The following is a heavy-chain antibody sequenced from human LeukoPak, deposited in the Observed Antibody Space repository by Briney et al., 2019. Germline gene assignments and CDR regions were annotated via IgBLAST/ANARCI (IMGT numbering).Heavy chain of an antibody. Sequence: PGGSLRLSCGASGFTVSSNYMSWVRQAPGKGLEWVSVIYSGGGKNYADSVKGRFTISRDNSKNTVYLQMNSLRAEDTAVYYCARDDTHSDTSGSFYDAFDIWGQGTMVTVSS. CDR1: GFTVSSNY. D-gene: IGHD3-22*01. V-gene: IGHV3-66*01. CDR3: ARDDTHSDTSGSFYDAFDI. J-gene: IGHJ3*02. CDR2: IYSGGGK.